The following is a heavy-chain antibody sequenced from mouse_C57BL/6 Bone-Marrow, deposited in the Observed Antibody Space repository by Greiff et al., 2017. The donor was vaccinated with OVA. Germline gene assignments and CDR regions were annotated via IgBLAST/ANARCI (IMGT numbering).Heavy chain of an antibody. CDR2: IYPRSGNT. Sequence: VKLQESGAELARPGASVKLSCKASGYTFTSYGISWVKQRTGQGLEWIGEIYPRSGNTYYNEKFKGKATLTADKSSSTAYMELRSLTSEDSAVYFCARGGDGYFDYWGQGTTLTVSS. CDR1: GYTFTSYG. J-gene: IGHJ2*01. CDR3: ARGGDGYFDY. D-gene: IGHD2-3*01. V-gene: IGHV1-81*01.